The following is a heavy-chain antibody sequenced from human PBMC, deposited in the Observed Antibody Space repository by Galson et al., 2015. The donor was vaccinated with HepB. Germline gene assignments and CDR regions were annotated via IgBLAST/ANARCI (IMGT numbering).Heavy chain of an antibody. CDR2: ISSNGGST. D-gene: IGHD3-10*01. J-gene: IGHJ4*02. V-gene: IGHV3-64D*06. CDR1: GFTFSSYA. Sequence: SLRLSCAASGFTFSSYAMHWVRQAPGKGLEYVSAISSNGGSTYYADSVKGRFTISRDNSKNTLYLQMSSLRAEDTAVYYCVKERITMVRGVMVFDYWGQGTLVTVSS. CDR3: VKERITMVRGVMVFDY.